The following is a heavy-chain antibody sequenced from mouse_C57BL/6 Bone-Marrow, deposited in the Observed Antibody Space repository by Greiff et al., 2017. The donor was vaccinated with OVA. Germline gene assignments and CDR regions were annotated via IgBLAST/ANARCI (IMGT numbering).Heavy chain of an antibody. J-gene: IGHJ3*01. Sequence: EVQLVESGAELVRPGASVKLSCTASGFNIKDDYMHWVKQRPEQGLEWIGWIDPENGDTEYASKFQGKATITADTSSNTAYLQLSSLTSEDTAVYYCTTPFILPYWGQGTLVTVSA. CDR3: TTPFILPY. D-gene: IGHD1-1*01. V-gene: IGHV14-4*01. CDR1: GFNIKDDY. CDR2: IDPENGDT.